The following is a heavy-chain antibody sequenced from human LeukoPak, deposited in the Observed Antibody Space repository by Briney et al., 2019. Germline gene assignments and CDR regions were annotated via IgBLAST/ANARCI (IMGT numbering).Heavy chain of an antibody. CDR3: AREYYGSSGYYNDY. Sequence: SETLSLTCTVSGDSISSGSYYWSWIRQPAGKGLEWIGYISYSGGPNYNPSHKTRVTISVDTSKNQFSLKLTSVTAADTAVYYCAREYYGSSGYYNDYWGQGALVTVSS. D-gene: IGHD3-22*01. V-gene: IGHV4-61*10. J-gene: IGHJ4*02. CDR2: ISYSGGP. CDR1: GDSISSGSYY.